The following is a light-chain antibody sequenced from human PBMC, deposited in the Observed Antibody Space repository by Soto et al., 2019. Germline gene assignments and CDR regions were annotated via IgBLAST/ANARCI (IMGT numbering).Light chain of an antibody. CDR3: QHYGTSLWT. Sequence: EIMLTQSPGTLSLSPGERATPSCRASQSVSSSFLAWYQQKPGQAPRLLIYVASIRATGIPDRFSGSGSGTDFTLTISRLEPEDTAMYLCQHYGTSLWTFGQGTKVEIK. V-gene: IGKV3-20*01. CDR1: QSVSSSF. CDR2: VAS. J-gene: IGKJ1*01.